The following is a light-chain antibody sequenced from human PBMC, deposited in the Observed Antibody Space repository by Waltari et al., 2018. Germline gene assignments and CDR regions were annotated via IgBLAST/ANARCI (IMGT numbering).Light chain of an antibody. V-gene: IGKV3-15*01. CDR2: DAS. CDR1: QSVSSN. CDR3: QQYSNWPRT. Sequence: EILMTQSPTTLSVSPGERATLSCRASQSVSSNLVWYQQKPGQAPRLLIYDASTRATGIPAGFSGSGYGTEFSLTISSLQSEDFAVYYCQQYSNWPRTFGQGTKVDIK. J-gene: IGKJ1*01.